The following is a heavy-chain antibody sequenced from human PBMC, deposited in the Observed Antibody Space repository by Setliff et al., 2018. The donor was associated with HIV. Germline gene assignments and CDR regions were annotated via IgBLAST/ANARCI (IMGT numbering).Heavy chain of an antibody. CDR2: IYYSGSG. CDR1: GGSISSSSYY. J-gene: IGHJ2*01. CDR3: ARAAYSGTYLWEPASDL. V-gene: IGHV4-39*07. Sequence: PSETLSLTCTVSGGSISSSSYYWGWIRQPPGKGLEWIGSIYYSGSGYYNPSLKSRVTISVDTSKNQVSLKLNSVTAADTAVYYCARAAYSGTYLWEPASDLWGPGTLVTVSS. D-gene: IGHD1-26*01.